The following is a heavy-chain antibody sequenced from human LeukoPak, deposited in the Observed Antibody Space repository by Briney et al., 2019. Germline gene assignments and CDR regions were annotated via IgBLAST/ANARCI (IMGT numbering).Heavy chain of an antibody. CDR1: GFTFDDYA. CDR3: ARVGWELLGPFDH. Sequence: GGSLRLSCAASGFTFDDYAMHWVRQAPGKGLEWVSGISWNSGSIGYADSVKGRFTISRDNAKNSLYLQMNSLRAEDTAVYYCARVGWELLGPFDHWGQGTLVTVSS. CDR2: ISWNSGSI. D-gene: IGHD1-26*01. V-gene: IGHV3-9*01. J-gene: IGHJ4*02.